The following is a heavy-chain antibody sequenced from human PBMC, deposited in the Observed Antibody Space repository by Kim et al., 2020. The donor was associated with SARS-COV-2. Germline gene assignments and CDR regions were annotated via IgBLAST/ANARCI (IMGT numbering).Heavy chain of an antibody. D-gene: IGHD6-13*01. V-gene: IGHV4-59*01. CDR1: GGSISSYY. Sequence: SETLSLTCTVSGGSISSYYWSWIRQPPGKGLEWIGYIYYSGSTNYNPSLKSRVTISVDTSKNQFSLKLSSVTAADTAVYYCARDFRVELVRSYYYYGMDVWGQGTTVTVSS. CDR2: IYYSGST. CDR3: ARDFRVELVRSYYYYGMDV. J-gene: IGHJ6*02.